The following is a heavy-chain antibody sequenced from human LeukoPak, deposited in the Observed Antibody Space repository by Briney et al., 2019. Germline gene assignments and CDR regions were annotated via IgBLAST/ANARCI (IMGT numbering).Heavy chain of an antibody. CDR1: GFTFSRYW. CDR3: ARDPGRGSYFDS. D-gene: IGHD3-16*01. V-gene: IGHV3-7*01. J-gene: IGHJ4*02. Sequence: GGSLRLSCAASGFTFSRYWMTWVRQAPGKGLERVADINQDSSEKYYVDSVKGRFTISRDNGENSLYLQMNSLRAEDTAMYYCARDPGRGSYFDSWGQGTLVTVSS. CDR2: INQDSSEK.